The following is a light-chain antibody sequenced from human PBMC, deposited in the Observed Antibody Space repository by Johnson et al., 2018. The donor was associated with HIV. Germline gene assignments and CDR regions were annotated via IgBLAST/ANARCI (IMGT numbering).Light chain of an antibody. CDR1: SFNIGINF. CDR2: ENN. CDR3: GTWDSSLSAYV. Sequence: QSVLTQPPSVSAAPGQRVTISCSGSSFNIGINFVSWYQQVPGTAPKLLICENNKRPSGIPDRFSGSKSGTSATLGITGLPTGDEADYYCGTWDSSLSAYVFGTGTKVTVL. V-gene: IGLV1-51*02. J-gene: IGLJ1*01.